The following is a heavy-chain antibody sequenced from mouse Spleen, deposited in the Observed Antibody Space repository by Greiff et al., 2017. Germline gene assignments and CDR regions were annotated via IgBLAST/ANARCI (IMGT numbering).Heavy chain of an antibody. D-gene: IGHD2-3*01. V-gene: IGHV1-42*01. CDR2: INPSTGGT. Sequence: EVQLQQSGPELVKPGASVKISCKASGYSFTGYYMNWVKQSPEKSLEWIGEINPSTGGTTYNQKFKAKATLTVDKSSSTAYMQLKSLTSEDSAVYYCAKEPIYDGYVGAYWGQGTLVTVSA. J-gene: IGHJ3*01. CDR3: AKEPIYDGYVGAY. CDR1: GYSFTGYY.